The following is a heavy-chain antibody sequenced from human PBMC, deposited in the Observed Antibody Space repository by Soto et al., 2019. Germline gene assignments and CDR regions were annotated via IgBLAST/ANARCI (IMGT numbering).Heavy chain of an antibody. D-gene: IGHD4-17*01. CDR1: GFIFDEYA. CDR2: ISWNSGNI. J-gene: IGHJ4*02. V-gene: IGHV3-9*01. CDR3: AKGASTTVFAFNDY. Sequence: EVQLVESGGGLVQPGRSLRLSCAASGFIFDEYAMHWVRQAPGKGLEWVSSISWNSGNIGYADSVKGRFTISRDNAKNSLYLQMNSVRGEDTALYYCAKGASTTVFAFNDYGSQGTVVTVSS.